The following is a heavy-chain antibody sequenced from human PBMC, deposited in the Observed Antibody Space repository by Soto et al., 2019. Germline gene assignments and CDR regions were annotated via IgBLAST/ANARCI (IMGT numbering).Heavy chain of an antibody. CDR1: GGSVTSDEDY. Sequence: LSLTCTVSGGSVTSDEDYWTWIRQSPGKGLEWIGYISNSGSTGYNPSLKTRLSMSVDRSKNQFTLRLTSVTAADTAVYFCATESGSTYGYFDHWGQGTQVTVSS. CDR2: ISNSGST. D-gene: IGHD5-18*01. J-gene: IGHJ4*02. V-gene: IGHV4-30-4*01. CDR3: ATESGSTYGYFDH.